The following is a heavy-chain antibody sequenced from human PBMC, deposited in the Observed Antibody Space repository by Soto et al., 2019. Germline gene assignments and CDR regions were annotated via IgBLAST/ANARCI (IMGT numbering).Heavy chain of an antibody. CDR3: ACLNAGLGYCFDF. D-gene: IGHD2-2*01. Sequence: QVQLVQSGAEVKKPGSSVKVSCKASGGTFSSYAISWVRQAPGQGLEWMGGIIPIFGTANYAQKFQGRVMITADESTSIASLVLSSLRLEDTAVYYCACLNAGLGYCFDFWGQGILVTVSS. J-gene: IGHJ4*02. V-gene: IGHV1-69*12. CDR1: GGTFSSYA. CDR2: IIPIFGTA.